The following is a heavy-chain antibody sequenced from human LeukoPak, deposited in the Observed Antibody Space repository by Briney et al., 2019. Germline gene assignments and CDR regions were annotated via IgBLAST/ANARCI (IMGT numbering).Heavy chain of an antibody. CDR2: IIPIFGTA. J-gene: IGHJ5*02. Sequence: GASVKVSCKASGGTFSSYAISWVRQAPGQGLEWMGGIIPIFGTANYAQKFQGRVTITTDESTSTAYMELSSLRSEDTAVYYCARATHDYSNYAGWFDPWGQGTLVTVSS. CDR3: ARATHDYSNYAGWFDP. CDR1: GGTFSSYA. V-gene: IGHV1-69*05. D-gene: IGHD4-11*01.